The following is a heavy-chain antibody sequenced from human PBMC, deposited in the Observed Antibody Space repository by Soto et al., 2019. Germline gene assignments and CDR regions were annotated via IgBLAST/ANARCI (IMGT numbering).Heavy chain of an antibody. CDR1: GGSINRGSYA. V-gene: IGHV4-30-2*01. D-gene: IGHD3-10*01. CDR3: ARVTLYGSGSYVWFDP. Sequence: QLQLQESGSGLVKPSQTLSLTCAVSGGSINRGSYAWGWIRQPPGKGLEWIGHLYHTGSTNYNPSLKSRVTISVDSSENQFYLQLRSVTAADTAVYYCARVTLYGSGSYVWFDPWGQGTLVTVSS. J-gene: IGHJ5*02. CDR2: LYHTGST.